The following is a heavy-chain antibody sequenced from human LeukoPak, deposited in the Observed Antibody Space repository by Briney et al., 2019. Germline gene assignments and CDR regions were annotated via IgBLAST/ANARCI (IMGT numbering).Heavy chain of an antibody. D-gene: IGHD4-17*01. CDR2: ISGGAT. J-gene: IGHJ3*02. CDR3: ARDPNGDYIGAFEI. Sequence: PGGSLRLSCAASGFAFSTYGMMWLRQAPGKGLEWVSAISGGATLYADSVKGRFTISRDNSKNTLYLQMSSLRVEDTAVYFCARDPNGDYIGAFEIWGQGTLVTVSS. CDR1: GFAFSTYG. V-gene: IGHV3-23*01.